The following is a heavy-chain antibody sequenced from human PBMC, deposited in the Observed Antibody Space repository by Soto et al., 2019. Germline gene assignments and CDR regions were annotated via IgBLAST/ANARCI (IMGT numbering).Heavy chain of an antibody. CDR3: AKLTYPSDSTGYYYERVSGWIDS. CDR1: GFTFSSYA. V-gene: IGHV3-23*01. CDR2: ISASGGTA. D-gene: IGHD3-22*01. J-gene: IGHJ5*01. Sequence: EVQLLESGGGLIQPGGSLRLYCAASGFTFSSYAMSWVRQAPGKGLEWVSGISASGGTANLADSVEGRCTISRDNSKGTLYLQMNSLRAEDTAVYYCAKLTYPSDSTGYYYERVSGWIDSWGQGTLVTVSS.